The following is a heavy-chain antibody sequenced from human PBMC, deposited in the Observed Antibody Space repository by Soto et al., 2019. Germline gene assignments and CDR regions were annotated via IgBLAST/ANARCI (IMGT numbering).Heavy chain of an antibody. D-gene: IGHD6-19*01. CDR1: GCVFSNGA. J-gene: IGHJ5*02. CDR2: ISGTDDYT. V-gene: IGHV3-23*01. CDR3: ANSSREYDSALQAFFEP. Sequence: AGAVRITGSASGCVFSNGAITLFRQAQGEGLEWVSSISGTDDYTYYADSVKGRFTVSRDNARNTLFLHMNHLRADDTAMYYCANSSREYDSALQAFFEPWGLGTLVTVSS.